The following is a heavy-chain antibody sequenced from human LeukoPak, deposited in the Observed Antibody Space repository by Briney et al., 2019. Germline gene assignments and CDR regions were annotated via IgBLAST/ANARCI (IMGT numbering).Heavy chain of an antibody. J-gene: IGHJ4*02. CDR1: GGSISTYY. D-gene: IGHD2-2*01. V-gene: IGHV4-59*01. CDR3: ARDCSVEYQLPPFDY. Sequence: SETLSLTCTVSGGSISTYYWSWIRQSPGKGLEWVGHIYYTGFATYNPSLKSRLTISIDPSRNYFSLNLSSVTAADTAVYYCARDCSVEYQLPPFDYWGQGTLVTVSS. CDR2: IYYTGFA.